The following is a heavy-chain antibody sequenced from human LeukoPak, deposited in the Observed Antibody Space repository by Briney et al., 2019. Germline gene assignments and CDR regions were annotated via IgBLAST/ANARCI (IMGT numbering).Heavy chain of an antibody. J-gene: IGHJ1*01. CDR3: ARDQYTSNWYVHH. CDR1: GFTVSSNY. V-gene: IGHV3-53*01. Sequence: GGTLRLSCAASGFTVSSNYMSWVRQAPGKGLEWVSLISSVGSTYYADSVKGRFTISRDNSKNTLYLQMNSLRAEDTAVYYCARDQYTSNWYVHHWGQGTLVTVS. CDR2: ISSVGST. D-gene: IGHD4-11*01.